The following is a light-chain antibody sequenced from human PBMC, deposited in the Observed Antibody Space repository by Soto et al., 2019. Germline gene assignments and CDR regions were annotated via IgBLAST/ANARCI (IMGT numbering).Light chain of an antibody. Sequence: DIQMTQSPSSVSASVGDRVTISCQASQGISRSLAWYQQKPGKAPKLLIYAASSLQSGVPSRFSGSGSGTDFTLTISSLEPEDSAVYYCQQRHMWPITFGQGTRLEIK. CDR2: AAS. V-gene: IGKV1-12*01. J-gene: IGKJ5*01. CDR1: QGISRS. CDR3: QQRHMWPIT.